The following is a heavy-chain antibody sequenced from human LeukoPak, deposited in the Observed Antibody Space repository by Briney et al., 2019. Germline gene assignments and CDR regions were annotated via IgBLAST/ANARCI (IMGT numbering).Heavy chain of an antibody. CDR1: GGSISSYY. V-gene: IGHV4-4*07. CDR3: AKIDSSSSRFGYYYYYMNV. CDR2: IYTSGST. D-gene: IGHD6-6*01. Sequence: PSETLSLTCTVSGGSISSYYWSWIRQPAGKGLEWIGRIYTSGSTNYNPSLKSRVTMSVDTSKNQFSLKLSSVTAADTAVYYCAKIDSSSSRFGYYYYYMNVWGKGTTVTVSS. J-gene: IGHJ6*03.